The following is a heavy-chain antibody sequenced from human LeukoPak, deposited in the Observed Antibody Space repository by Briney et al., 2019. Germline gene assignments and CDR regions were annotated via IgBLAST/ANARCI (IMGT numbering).Heavy chain of an antibody. D-gene: IGHD2-21*01. V-gene: IGHV4-61*02. Sequence: DPSQTLSLTCAVSGGSISSGGYSWSWIRQPAGKGLEWIGRIYTSGSTNYNPSLKSRVTMSVDTSKNQFSLKLSSVTAADTAVYYCASSPYFQPLYYFDYWGQGTLVTVSS. J-gene: IGHJ4*02. CDR1: GGSISSGGYS. CDR3: ASSPYFQPLYYFDY. CDR2: IYTSGST.